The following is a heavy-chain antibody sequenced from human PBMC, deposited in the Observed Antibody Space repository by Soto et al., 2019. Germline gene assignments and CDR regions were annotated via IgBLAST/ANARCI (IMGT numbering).Heavy chain of an antibody. CDR2: INHSGST. V-gene: IGHV4-34*01. J-gene: IGHJ6*03. D-gene: IGHD3-3*01. Sequence: SETLSLTCAVYGGSFSGYYWSWIRQPPGKGLEWIGEINHSGSTNYNPSLKSRVTISVDTSKNQFSLKLSSVTAADTAVYYCARGHPSSYDFWSGYYYYYMDVWGKGTTVTAP. CDR3: ARGHPSSYDFWSGYYYYYMDV. CDR1: GGSFSGYY.